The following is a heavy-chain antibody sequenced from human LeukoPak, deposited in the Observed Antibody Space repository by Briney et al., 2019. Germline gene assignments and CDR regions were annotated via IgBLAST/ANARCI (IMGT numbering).Heavy chain of an antibody. J-gene: IGHJ4*02. D-gene: IGHD3-10*01. V-gene: IGHV4-59*08. CDR1: GGSISSYY. CDR2: INYSGST. Sequence: SETLSLTCTVSGGSISSYYWSWIRQPPGKGLEWIGYINYSGSTNYNPSLKSRVTVSVDTSKNQFSLKLSSVTAADTAVYYCARPIWFGELGSFGYWGQGTLVTVSS. CDR3: ARPIWFGELGSFGY.